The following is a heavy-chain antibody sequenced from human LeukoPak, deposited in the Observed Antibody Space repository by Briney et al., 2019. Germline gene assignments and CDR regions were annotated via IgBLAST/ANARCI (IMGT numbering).Heavy chain of an antibody. CDR3: ASWPFHYYYYGMDV. CDR2: IYYSGST. CDR1: GGSISSSSYY. Sequence: SETLSLTCTVSGGSISSSSYYWGWIRQPPGKGLEWIGYIYYSGSTNYNPSLKSRVTISVDTSKNQFSLKLSSVTAADTAVYYCASWPFHYYYYGMDVWGQGTTVTVSS. V-gene: IGHV4-61*05. D-gene: IGHD3-3*02. J-gene: IGHJ6*02.